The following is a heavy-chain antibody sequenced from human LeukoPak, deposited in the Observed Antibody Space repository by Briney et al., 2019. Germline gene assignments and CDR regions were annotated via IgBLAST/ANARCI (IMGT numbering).Heavy chain of an antibody. Sequence: GGSLRLSCAASGFTFSSYAMHWVRRAPGKGLEWVAVISYDGSNKYYADSVKGRFTISRDNSKNTLYLQMNSLRAEDTAVYYCARDLLGYWGQGTLVTVSS. CDR3: ARDLLGY. CDR2: ISYDGSNK. J-gene: IGHJ4*02. V-gene: IGHV3-30-3*01. CDR1: GFTFSSYA. D-gene: IGHD3-16*01.